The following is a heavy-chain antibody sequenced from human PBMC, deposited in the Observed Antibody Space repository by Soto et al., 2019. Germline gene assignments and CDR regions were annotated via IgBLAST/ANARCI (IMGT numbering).Heavy chain of an antibody. V-gene: IGHV3-30*18. CDR1: GFTFSSYG. D-gene: IGHD2-2*01. Sequence: QVQLVESGGGVVQPGRSLRLSCAASGFTFSSYGMHWVRQAPGKGLEWVAVISYDGSNKYYADSVKGRFTISRDNSKNTLYLQMNSLRAEDTAVYYCAKGWRASTPLDYWGQGTLFTVSS. J-gene: IGHJ4*02. CDR2: ISYDGSNK. CDR3: AKGWRASTPLDY.